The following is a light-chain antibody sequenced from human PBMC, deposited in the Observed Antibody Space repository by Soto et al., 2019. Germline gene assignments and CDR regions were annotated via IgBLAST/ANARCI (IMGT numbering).Light chain of an antibody. Sequence: DIQMAQSPSTLSASVGDRVTIPCRASQSISSWLAWYQQKPGKAPKLLIYDASSLESGVPSRFSGSVSGTDFTLTISSLQPDDFANYYCQQYNSYYPLTFGGGTKVDI. V-gene: IGKV1-5*01. J-gene: IGKJ4*01. CDR3: QQYNSYYPLT. CDR1: QSISSW. CDR2: DAS.